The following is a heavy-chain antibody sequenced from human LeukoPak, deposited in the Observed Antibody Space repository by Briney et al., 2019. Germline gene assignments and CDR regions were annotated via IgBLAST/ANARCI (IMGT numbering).Heavy chain of an antibody. D-gene: IGHD2-15*01. Sequence: GGSLRLSCAASGFTFKLYWMHWVRHVPGKRPVWVSRINDDGSDTIYADSVRGRFTISRDDAKNTVYLQMNNLRAEDTAVYYCVRGGPSTWSRGQGTLVTVSS. J-gene: IGHJ4*02. CDR2: INDDGSDT. CDR1: GFTFKLYW. CDR3: VRGGPSTWS. V-gene: IGHV3-74*01.